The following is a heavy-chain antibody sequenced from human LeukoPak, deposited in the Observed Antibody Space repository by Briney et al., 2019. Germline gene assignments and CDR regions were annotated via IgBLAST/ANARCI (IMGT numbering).Heavy chain of an antibody. CDR3: ARDLGAVYAFDP. Sequence: ASVKVSCKASGYTFTSYGISWVRQAPGQGLEWMGIINPSGGSTSYAQKFQGRVTMTRDTSTSTVYMELSSLRSEDTAVYYCARDLGAVYAFDPWGQGTLVTVSS. CDR1: GYTFTSYG. CDR2: INPSGGST. D-gene: IGHD5/OR15-5a*01. V-gene: IGHV1-46*01. J-gene: IGHJ5*02.